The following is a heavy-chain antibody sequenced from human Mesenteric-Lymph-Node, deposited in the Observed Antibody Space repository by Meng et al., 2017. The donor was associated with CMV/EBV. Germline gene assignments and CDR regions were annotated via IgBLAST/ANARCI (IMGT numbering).Heavy chain of an antibody. V-gene: IGHV4-59*01. D-gene: IGHD3-10*01. J-gene: IGHJ5*01. CDR1: GGSISSDY. Sequence: VQVQEPVAGLVKPSETLSLTCSVSGGSISSDYWSWIQQPTGKGLEWIGYIYYSGTTNYNPSLKSRVSLSLVPSKKQFSLNLRSVTAADTAVYYCARARGIDSWGQGTLVTVSS. CDR2: IYYSGTT. CDR3: ARARGIDS.